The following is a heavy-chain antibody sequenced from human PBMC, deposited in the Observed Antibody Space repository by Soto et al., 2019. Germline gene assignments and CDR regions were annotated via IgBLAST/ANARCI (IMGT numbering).Heavy chain of an antibody. V-gene: IGHV4-59*01. CDR2: IYYSGST. CDR1: GGSISSYY. J-gene: IGHJ4*02. CDR3: ERYCSGGSCSPTE. D-gene: IGHD2-15*01. Sequence: SETLSLTCTVSGGSISSYYWSWIRQPPGKGLEWIGYIYYSGSTNYNPSLKSRVTISVDTSKNQFSLKLSSVTAADTAVYYCERYCSGGSCSPTEWGQGNLVTVSS.